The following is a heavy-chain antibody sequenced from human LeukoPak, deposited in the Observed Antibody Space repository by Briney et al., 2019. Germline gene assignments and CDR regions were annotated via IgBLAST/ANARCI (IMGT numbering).Heavy chain of an antibody. Sequence: ASVKVSCKASGYTSCYMHWVRQAPGQGLEWMGIINPSGGSTTYAQKFQGRVTMTRDTSTSTVYMELSRLRSEDTAVYYCARDRDDDILTGYPDYSFDYWGQGTLVTVSS. V-gene: IGHV1-46*01. CDR1: GYTSCY. CDR2: INPSGGST. CDR3: ARDRDDDILTGYPDYSFDY. D-gene: IGHD3-9*01. J-gene: IGHJ4*02.